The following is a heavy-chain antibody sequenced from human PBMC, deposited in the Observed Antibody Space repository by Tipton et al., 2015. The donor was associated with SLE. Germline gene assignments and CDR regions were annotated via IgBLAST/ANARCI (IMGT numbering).Heavy chain of an antibody. V-gene: IGHV4-38-2*02. CDR3: ARDSAPLDY. CDR1: GYSISSGYY. D-gene: IGHD1-26*01. J-gene: IGHJ4*02. CDR2: IYHSGST. Sequence: LRLSCTVSGYSISSGYYWGWIRQPPGKGLEWIGSIYHSGSTYYNPSLKSRVTISVDTSKNQFSLKLSSVTAADTAVYYCARDSAPLDYWGQGTLVTVFS.